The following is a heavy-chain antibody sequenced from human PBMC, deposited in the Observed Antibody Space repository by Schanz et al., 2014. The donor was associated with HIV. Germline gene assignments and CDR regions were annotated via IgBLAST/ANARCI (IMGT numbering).Heavy chain of an antibody. CDR1: GFTFSTFA. J-gene: IGHJ4*02. CDR3: AKASESIFGVEGLDF. V-gene: IGHV3-30*18. D-gene: IGHD3-3*01. Sequence: QVQLVESGGGVVQPGRSLRLSCAASGFTFSTFAMHWVRQVPGKGLEWVAVSSHDGSVKFYGDSVKGRFTISRDTFKNTVYLQMNSLRSEDTAVYYCAKASESIFGVEGLDFWGQGTLVIVSS. CDR2: SSHDGSVK.